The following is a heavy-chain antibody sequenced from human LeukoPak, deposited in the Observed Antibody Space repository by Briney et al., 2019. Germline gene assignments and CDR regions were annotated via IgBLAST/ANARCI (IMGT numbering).Heavy chain of an antibody. D-gene: IGHD2/OR15-2a*01. CDR3: ASGGEYLWPYEPFSS. CDR1: GDSISSSSYY. V-gene: IGHV4-39*01. CDR2: FYYGGST. J-gene: IGHJ5*02. Sequence: SETLSLTCTVSGDSISSSSYYWGWIRQPPGKGLEWIGTFYYGGSTYHNPSLKSRVTISVDTSKNQFSLRLSSVTAADTALYYCASGGEYLWPYEPFSSWGQGTLVTVSS.